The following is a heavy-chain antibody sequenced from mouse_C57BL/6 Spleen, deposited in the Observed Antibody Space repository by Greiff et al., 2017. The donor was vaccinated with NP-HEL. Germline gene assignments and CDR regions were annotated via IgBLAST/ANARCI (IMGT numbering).Heavy chain of an antibody. V-gene: IGHV1-82*01. CDR1: GYAFSSSW. CDR3: ARGSAAWFAY. Sequence: QVQLKESGPELVKPGASVKISCKASGYAFSSSWMNWVKQRPGKGLEWIGRIYPGDGDTNYNGKFKGKATLTADKSSSTAYMQLSSLTSEDSAVYFCARGSAAWFAYWGQGTLVTVSA. J-gene: IGHJ3*01. D-gene: IGHD3-2*02. CDR2: IYPGDGDT.